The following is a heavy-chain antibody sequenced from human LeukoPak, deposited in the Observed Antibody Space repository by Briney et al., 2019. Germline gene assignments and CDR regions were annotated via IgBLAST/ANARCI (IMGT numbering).Heavy chain of an antibody. D-gene: IGHD2-15*01. CDR3: TPVMVEDRGF. Sequence: GGSLRLSCAASGFTFSSYVMSWVRQAPGKGPEWVGRIKSKNDGGTTDYGSPVKGRFTISRDDSKNTLYLQMNSLITDDTAIYYCTPVMVEDRGFWGQGTLVTVSS. J-gene: IGHJ4*02. CDR1: GFTFSSYV. V-gene: IGHV3-15*01. CDR2: IKSKNDGGTT.